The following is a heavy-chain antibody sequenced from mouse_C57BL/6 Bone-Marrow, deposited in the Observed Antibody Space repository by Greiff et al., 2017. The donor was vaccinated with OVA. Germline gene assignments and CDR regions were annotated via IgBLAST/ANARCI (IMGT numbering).Heavy chain of an antibody. J-gene: IGHJ1*03. CDR3: AREGITTVVDWYFDV. CDR2: IYPGSGNT. CDR1: GYTFTDYY. D-gene: IGHD1-1*01. V-gene: IGHV1-76*01. Sequence: VKLMESGAELVRPGASVKLSCKASGYTFTDYYINWVKQRPGQGLEWIARIYPGSGNTYYNEKFKGKATLTAEKSSSTAYMQLSSLTSEDSAVYFCAREGITTVVDWYFDVWGTGTTVTVSS.